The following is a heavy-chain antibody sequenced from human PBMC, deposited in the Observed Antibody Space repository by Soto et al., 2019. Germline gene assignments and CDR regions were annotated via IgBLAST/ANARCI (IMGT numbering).Heavy chain of an antibody. CDR2: IYYSGST. J-gene: IGHJ4*02. V-gene: IGHV4-31*03. D-gene: IGHD6-13*01. CDR1: GGSISSGGYY. CDR3: ARGKPVAAAGPFDY. Sequence: SETLSLTCTVSGGSISSGGYYWSWIRQHPGKGLEWIGYIYYSGSTYYNPSLKSRVTISVDTSKNQFSLKLSSVTAADTAVYYCARGKPVAAAGPFDYWGQETLVTVSS.